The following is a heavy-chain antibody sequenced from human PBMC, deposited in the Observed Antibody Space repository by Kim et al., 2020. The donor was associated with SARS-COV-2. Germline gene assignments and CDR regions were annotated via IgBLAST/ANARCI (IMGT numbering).Heavy chain of an antibody. CDR2: MNPNSGNT. V-gene: IGHV1-8*01. CDR3: ARVPPRTKKYGDYQNWFDP. CDR1: GYTFTSYD. D-gene: IGHD4-17*01. J-gene: IGHJ5*02. Sequence: ASVKVSCKASGYTFTSYDINWVRQATGQGLEWMGWMNPNSGNTGYAQKFQGRVTMTRNTSISTAYMELSSLRSEDTAVYYCARVPPRTKKYGDYQNWFDPWGQGTLVTVSS.